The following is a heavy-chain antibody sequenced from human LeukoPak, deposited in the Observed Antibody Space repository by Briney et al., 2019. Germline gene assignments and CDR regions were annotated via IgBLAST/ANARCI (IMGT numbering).Heavy chain of an antibody. CDR3: ARDRLYTGYDPVLDL. J-gene: IGHJ5*02. D-gene: IGHD5-12*01. CDR1: GFTFAHYG. Sequence: GGSLRLSCAASGFTFAHYGVQWVRQAPGKGLEWVAAIAFDGRRKFYTNSVKGRFTISRDNSNNILFLQMSDLRTEDTVLYYCARDRLYTGYDPVLDLWGQGTPVTVSS. CDR2: IAFDGRRK. V-gene: IGHV3-30*03.